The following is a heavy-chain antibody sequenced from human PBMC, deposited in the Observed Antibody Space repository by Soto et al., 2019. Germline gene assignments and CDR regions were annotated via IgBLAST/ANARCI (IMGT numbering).Heavy chain of an antibody. CDR2: IYYSGST. V-gene: IGHV4-39*01. D-gene: IGHD2-21*01. Sequence: PSETLSLTCTVSGGSISSTTYYWGWIRQPPGKGLEWIGSIYYSGSTHYSPSLESRVTISVDTSKNQFSLRLTSVTAADTAMYYCARQRFIVIGGPGDFAYGGRGTLVPFSP. CDR1: GGSISSTTYY. J-gene: IGHJ4*02. CDR3: ARQRFIVIGGPGDFAY.